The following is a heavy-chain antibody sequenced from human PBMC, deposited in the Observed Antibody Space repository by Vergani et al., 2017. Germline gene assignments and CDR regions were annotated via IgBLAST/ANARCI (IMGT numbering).Heavy chain of an antibody. CDR2: IIPIFGTA. D-gene: IGHD4-11*01. J-gene: IGHJ4*02. CDR1: GGTFSSYA. CDR3: ARARQLKSTVTPYYFDY. V-gene: IGHV1-69*01. Sequence: QVQLVQSGAEVKKPGSSVKVSCKASGGTFSSYAISWVRQAPGQGLEWMGGIIPIFGTANYAQKFQGRVTITADESTSTADMELSSLRSEDTAVYYCARARQLKSTVTPYYFDYWGQGTLVTVSS.